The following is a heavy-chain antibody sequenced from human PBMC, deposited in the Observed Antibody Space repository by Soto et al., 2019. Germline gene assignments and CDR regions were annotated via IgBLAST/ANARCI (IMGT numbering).Heavy chain of an antibody. Sequence: ASVKVSCKASGYTFTGYYMHWVRQAPGQGLEWMGWINPNSGGTNYAQKFQGRVTMTRDTSISTAYMELSRLRSDGTVVYYCARDMDYGSGSYYNPPGYWGQGTLVTVSS. CDR1: GYTFTGYY. CDR2: INPNSGGT. V-gene: IGHV1-2*02. D-gene: IGHD3-10*01. CDR3: ARDMDYGSGSYYNPPGY. J-gene: IGHJ4*02.